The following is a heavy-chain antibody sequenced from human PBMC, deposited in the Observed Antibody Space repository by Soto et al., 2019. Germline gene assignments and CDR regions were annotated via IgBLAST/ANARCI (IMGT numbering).Heavy chain of an antibody. J-gene: IGHJ6*02. V-gene: IGHV3-21*01. D-gene: IGHD2-8*01. CDR2: ISGPSIYI. Sequence: EVQLVESGGGLVKPGGSLRLSCVASGFTFSGYSINWVRQAPGKGLEWVSYISGPSIYIYYADSVKGRFTISRDNAKSPVYLQMNSVRAEDTAVYYCARGFRNGFNVWGQGTTVSVSS. CDR3: ARGFRNGFNV. CDR1: GFTFSGYS.